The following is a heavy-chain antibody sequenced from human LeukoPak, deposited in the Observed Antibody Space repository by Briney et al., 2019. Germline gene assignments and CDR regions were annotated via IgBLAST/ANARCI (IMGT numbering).Heavy chain of an antibody. Sequence: SETLSLTCAVYGGSFSGYYWSWIRQPPGKGLEWIGEINHSGSTNYNPSLKSRVTISVDTSKNQFSLKLSSVTAADTAVYYCARGRGEWFGELLYSNTKKSYFDYGGQEPLVTVPS. CDR2: INHSGST. CDR1: GGSFSGYY. CDR3: ARGRGEWFGELLYSNTKKSYFDY. D-gene: IGHD3-10*01. J-gene: IGHJ4*02. V-gene: IGHV4-34*01.